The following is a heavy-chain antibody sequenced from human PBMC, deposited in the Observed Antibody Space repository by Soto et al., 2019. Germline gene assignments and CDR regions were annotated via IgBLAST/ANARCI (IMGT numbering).Heavy chain of an antibody. J-gene: IGHJ4*02. CDR3: AKDPSGSGSLDY. Sequence: GSLRLSCAASGFTFDDYAMHWVRQGPGKGLEWVSVISGSGGSTYYADSVKGRFTISRDNSKNTLYLQMNSLRAEDTAVYYCAKDPSGSGSLDYWGQGTLVTVSS. D-gene: IGHD3-10*01. V-gene: IGHV3-23*01. CDR2: ISGSGGST. CDR1: GFTFDDYA.